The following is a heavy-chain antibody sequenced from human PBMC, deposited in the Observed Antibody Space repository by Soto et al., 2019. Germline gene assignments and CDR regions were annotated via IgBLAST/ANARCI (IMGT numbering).Heavy chain of an antibody. CDR3: ARVYGDYTNDAFDI. J-gene: IGHJ3*02. CDR2: MNPNSGNT. Sequence: QVQLVQSGAEVKKPGASVKVSCKASGYTFTSYDINWVRQATGQGLEWMGWMNPNSGNTGCAQKFQGRVNMTRNTSISTTYMELSSLRSEDTAVYYCARVYGDYTNDAFDIWGQGTMVTVSS. V-gene: IGHV1-8*01. CDR1: GYTFTSYD. D-gene: IGHD4-17*01.